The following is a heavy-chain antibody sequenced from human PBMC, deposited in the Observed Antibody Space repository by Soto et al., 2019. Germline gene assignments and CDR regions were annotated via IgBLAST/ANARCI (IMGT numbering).Heavy chain of an antibody. CDR3: ARGDIVATIYYYYYGMDV. CDR1: GYTFTGYY. D-gene: IGHD5-12*01. Sequence: GASVKVSCKASGYTFTGYYMPWVRQAPGQGLEWMGWINPNSGGTNYAQKFQGWVTMTRDTSISTAYMELSRLRSDDTAVYYCARGDIVATIYYYYYGMDVWGQGTTVTVSS. CDR2: INPNSGGT. V-gene: IGHV1-2*04. J-gene: IGHJ6*02.